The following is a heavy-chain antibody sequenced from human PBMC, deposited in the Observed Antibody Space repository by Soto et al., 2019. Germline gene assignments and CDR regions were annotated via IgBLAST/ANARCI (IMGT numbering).Heavy chain of an antibody. CDR1: GYSISTGFN. Sequence: SETLSRTCAVSGYSISTGFNLGWIRQPPGKGLEGIGSIYHSGSTYYNLSLKSRVTISADTSKYQFSLKLSSVTAADTAVYYCAREYYYGSASYRGMDVWGQGTTVTVSS. V-gene: IGHV4-38-2*02. J-gene: IGHJ6*02. CDR3: AREYYYGSASYRGMDV. D-gene: IGHD3-10*01. CDR2: IYHSGST.